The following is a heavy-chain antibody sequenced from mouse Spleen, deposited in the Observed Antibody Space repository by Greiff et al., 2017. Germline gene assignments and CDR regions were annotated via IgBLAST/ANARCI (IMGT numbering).Heavy chain of an antibody. CDR2: IDPYNGGT. CDR3: ARSVYDGYYAWFAY. V-gene: IGHV1S135*01. Sequence: EVQLVESGPELVKPGASVKVSCKASGYAFTSYNMYWVKQSHGKSLEWIGYIDPYNGGTSYNQKFKGKATLTVDKSSSTAYMHLNSLTSEDSAVYYCARSVYDGYYAWFAYWGQGTLVTVSA. J-gene: IGHJ3*01. D-gene: IGHD2-3*01. CDR1: GYAFTSYN.